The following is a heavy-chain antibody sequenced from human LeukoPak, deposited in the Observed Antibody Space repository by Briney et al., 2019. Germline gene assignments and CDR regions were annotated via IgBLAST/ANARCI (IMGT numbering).Heavy chain of an antibody. Sequence: GGSLRLSCAATGFTFSDHYMDWVRQAPGKGLEWVGRTKNKGQSHITDYAASVKGRFFSSRDDSKNSLYLQMNSLQTDDTGIYYCARDTAAALDFWGQGILVTVSS. CDR3: ARDTAAALDF. V-gene: IGHV3-72*01. J-gene: IGHJ4*02. CDR2: TKNKGQSHIT. D-gene: IGHD6-6*01. CDR1: GFTFSDHY.